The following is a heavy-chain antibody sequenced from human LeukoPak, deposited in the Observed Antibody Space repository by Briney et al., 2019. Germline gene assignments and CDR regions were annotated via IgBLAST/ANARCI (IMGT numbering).Heavy chain of an antibody. CDR2: VSFSGANS. J-gene: IGHJ3*01. CDR3: ARDIQLST. CDR1: GFTFSDSA. D-gene: IGHD5-24*01. Sequence: GGSLRLSCAASGFTFSDSAMTWVRQAPGKGLDWVSLVSFSGANSYYADSVKGRFTISRDNSKDTLFLQMNSLRAEDTAIYYCARDIQLSTWGLGTMVTVSS. V-gene: IGHV3-23*01.